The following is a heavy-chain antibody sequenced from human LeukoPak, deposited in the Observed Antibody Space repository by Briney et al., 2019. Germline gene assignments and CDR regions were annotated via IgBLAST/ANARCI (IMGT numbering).Heavy chain of an antibody. V-gene: IGHV1-8*01. Sequence: AASLKVSCKASGYTFTSYDINWARQAAGQGLEWMGWMNPNTGNSGYAQRLQGRVTMTRDTSIDTAYMELSSLGSEDTAVYYCARKTCSSTSCLHPWGQGTLVTVSS. D-gene: IGHD2-2*01. CDR3: ARKTCSSTSCLHP. CDR2: MNPNTGNS. J-gene: IGHJ5*02. CDR1: GYTFTSYD.